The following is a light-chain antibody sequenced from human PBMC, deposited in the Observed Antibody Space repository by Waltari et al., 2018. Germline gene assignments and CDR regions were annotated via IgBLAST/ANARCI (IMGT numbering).Light chain of an antibody. V-gene: IGLV7-46*01. Sequence: QAVVTQEPSLTVSPGGTVTLTCGASTGPFTRGHFPYWLQQKPGQAPRTLIYDSYIRQSWTPARFSASLVGGKAVLTISGAQAEDEAKYYCWLAYTGGIVVFGGGTELAVL. CDR1: TGPFTRGHF. CDR3: WLAYTGGIVV. J-gene: IGLJ2*01. CDR2: DSY.